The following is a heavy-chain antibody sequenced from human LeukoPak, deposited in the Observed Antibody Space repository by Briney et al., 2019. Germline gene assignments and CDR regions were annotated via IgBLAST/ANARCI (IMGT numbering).Heavy chain of an antibody. Sequence: GGSLRLSCAASGFTFDDYAMYWVRQAPGKGLEWVSGISWNSGSTGYADSVKGRFTISRDNAKNSLYLQMNSLRAEDTALYYCAKDKSAMVRGVGDAFDIWGQGTMVTISS. D-gene: IGHD3-10*01. CDR3: AKDKSAMVRGVGDAFDI. J-gene: IGHJ3*02. CDR1: GFTFDDYA. CDR2: ISWNSGST. V-gene: IGHV3-9*01.